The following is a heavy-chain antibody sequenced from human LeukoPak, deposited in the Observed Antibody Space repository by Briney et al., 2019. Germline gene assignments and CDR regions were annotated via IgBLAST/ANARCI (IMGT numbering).Heavy chain of an antibody. Sequence: GESLKISCKGSGYSFMSHWIAWVRQIPGKGLEWMGIFYPGDSDTRYSPSFQGQVTISADKSINTAYIQWSSLKASDAAMYYCARRPLFSSSSGLDYWGQGTLVTVSS. J-gene: IGHJ4*02. D-gene: IGHD6-6*01. CDR2: FYPGDSDT. CDR3: ARRPLFSSSSGLDY. CDR1: GYSFMSHW. V-gene: IGHV5-51*01.